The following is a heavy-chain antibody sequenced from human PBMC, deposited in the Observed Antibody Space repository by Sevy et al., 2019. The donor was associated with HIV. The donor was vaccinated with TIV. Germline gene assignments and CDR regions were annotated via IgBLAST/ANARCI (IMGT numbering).Heavy chain of an antibody. CDR2: ISSRGSSI. CDR1: GFTFSSYD. D-gene: IGHD3-16*01. Sequence: GGSLRLSCTASGFTFSSYDMNWVRQAPGKGLEWVSKISSRGSSIYYADSVKGRFTISRDNAKNSLNLQMNSLRAEDTAVYYCTRNGGAFAYGFDSWGQGTLVTVSS. CDR3: TRNGGAFAYGFDS. J-gene: IGHJ5*01. V-gene: IGHV3-48*03.